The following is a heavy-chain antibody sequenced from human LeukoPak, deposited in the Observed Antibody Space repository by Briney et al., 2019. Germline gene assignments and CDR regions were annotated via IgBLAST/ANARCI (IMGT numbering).Heavy chain of an antibody. CDR2: IFYSGST. J-gene: IGHJ3*02. CDR3: AKAGYSSSTGPQLSAFDI. V-gene: IGHV4-59*01. D-gene: IGHD6-13*01. Sequence: SETLSLTCTVPGGSISSYFWSWIRQPPGKGLEWIGYIFYSGSTNYNPSLRSRVTISVDTSKNQFSLKLSSVTAADTAVYYCAKAGYSSSTGPQLSAFDIWGQGTMVTVSS. CDR1: GGSISSYF.